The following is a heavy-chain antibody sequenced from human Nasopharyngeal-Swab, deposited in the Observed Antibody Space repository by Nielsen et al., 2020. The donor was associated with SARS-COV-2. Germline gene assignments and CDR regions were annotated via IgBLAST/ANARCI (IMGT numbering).Heavy chain of an antibody. J-gene: IGHJ3*02. CDR2: VTGSGYGT. D-gene: IGHD3-10*01. CDR3: ARKDVFAYGVDAFDI. V-gene: IGHV3-23*01. CDR1: GFIFSSYA. Sequence: GESLKISCAASGFIFSSYAMTWVRQAPGTGLEWVSVVTGSGYGTDYADSVKGRFTISRDNVKNTLYLQMNSLRAEDTAVYYCARKDVFAYGVDAFDIWGQGTMVTVSS.